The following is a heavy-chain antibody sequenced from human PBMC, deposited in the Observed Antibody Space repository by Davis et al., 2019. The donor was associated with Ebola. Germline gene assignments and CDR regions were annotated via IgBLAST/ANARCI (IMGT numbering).Heavy chain of an antibody. CDR1: GFTFSSYW. CDR3: AKDTSNIWFDI. CDR2: LGTSADT. V-gene: IGHV3-23*01. J-gene: IGHJ3*02. Sequence: GGSLRLSCAASGFTFSSYWMHWVRHAPGKGLEWVSTLGTSADTYYADSVKGRFTISRDNSKNTLYLQMNGLRVEDTAIYYCAKDTSNIWFDIWGQGTMVTVSS. D-gene: IGHD1-26*01.